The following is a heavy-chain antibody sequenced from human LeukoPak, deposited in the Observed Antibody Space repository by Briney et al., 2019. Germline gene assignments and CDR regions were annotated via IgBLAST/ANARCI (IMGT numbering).Heavy chain of an antibody. CDR3: ARDPPGIAVASHFDY. CDR1: GGSISSYY. D-gene: IGHD6-19*01. CDR2: IYTSGST. Sequence: PSETLSLTCTVSGGSISSYYWSWIRQPAGKGLEWIGRIYTSGSTNYNPPLKSRVTMSVDTSKNQFSLKLSSVTAADTAVYYCARDPPGIAVASHFDYWGQGTLVTVSS. V-gene: IGHV4-4*07. J-gene: IGHJ4*02.